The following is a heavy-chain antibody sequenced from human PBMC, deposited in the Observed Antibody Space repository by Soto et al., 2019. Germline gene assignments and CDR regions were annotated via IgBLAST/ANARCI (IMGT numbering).Heavy chain of an antibody. J-gene: IGHJ3*02. CDR3: ARGTRQWLGSGAFDI. V-gene: IGHV4-4*02. D-gene: IGHD6-19*01. CDR1: SGSISSSNW. Sequence: QVQLQESGPGLVKPSGTLSLTCAVSSGSISSSNWWSWVRQPPGKGLEWIGEIYHSGSTNYNPYLKSRVTISVDKSKNQFPLKLSAVTAADTAVYYCARGTRQWLGSGAFDIWGQGKMVTVSS. CDR2: IYHSGST.